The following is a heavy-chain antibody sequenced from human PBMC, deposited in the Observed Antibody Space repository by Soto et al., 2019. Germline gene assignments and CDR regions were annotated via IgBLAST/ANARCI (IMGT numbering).Heavy chain of an antibody. CDR3: AREGYSYEGMDV. CDR1: GYTFTSYA. D-gene: IGHD5-18*01. J-gene: IGHJ6*02. CDR2: INAGNGNT. V-gene: IGHV1-3*05. Sequence: QVPLVQSGAEEKKPGASVKVSCKASGYTFTSYAMHWVRQAPGQRLEWMGWINAGNGNTKYSQKFQGRVTITRDTSASTADMELSSLRSEDTAVYYCAREGYSYEGMDVWGQGTTVTVSS.